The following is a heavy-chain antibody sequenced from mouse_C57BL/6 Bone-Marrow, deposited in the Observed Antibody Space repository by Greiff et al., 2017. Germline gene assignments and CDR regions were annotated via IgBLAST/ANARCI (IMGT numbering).Heavy chain of an antibody. J-gene: IGHJ2*01. V-gene: IGHV5-6*02. Sequence: EVKLMGSGGDLVKPGGSLKLSCAASGFTFSSYGMSWVRQTPDKRLEWVATISSGGSYTYYPDSVKGRFTISRDNAKNTLYLQMSSLKSEDTAMYYCARRGYLLDYWGQGTTLTVSS. CDR2: ISSGGSYT. D-gene: IGHD5-1*01. CDR1: GFTFSSYG. CDR3: ARRGYLLDY.